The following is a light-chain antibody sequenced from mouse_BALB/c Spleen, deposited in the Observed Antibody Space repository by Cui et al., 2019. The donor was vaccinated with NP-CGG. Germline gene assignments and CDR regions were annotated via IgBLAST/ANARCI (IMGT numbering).Light chain of an antibody. Sequence: QAVVTRESALTTSPGETVTLTCRSSTGAVIISNYANWVQEKPDHLFTGLIGGTNNRAPGVPARFSGSLIGDKAALTITGAQTEDEAIYFCALWYSNHWVFGGGTKLTVL. CDR1: TGAVIISNY. CDR2: GTN. V-gene: IGLV1*01. J-gene: IGLJ1*01. CDR3: ALWYSNHWV.